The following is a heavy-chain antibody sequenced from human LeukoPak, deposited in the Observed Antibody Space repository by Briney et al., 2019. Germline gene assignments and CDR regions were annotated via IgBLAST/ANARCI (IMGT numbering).Heavy chain of an antibody. CDR3: TTARAGY. V-gene: IGHV3-15*01. Sequence: GGPLRLSCASSGFTFNNAWMSWVRHAPGKGLEWVGRIKSKADGGTTDYAARVKGRFTISRDDSKNTLYLQMNSLKTEDTGVYYCTTARAGYWGQGNLVNVSS. J-gene: IGHJ4*02. CDR2: IKSKADGGTT. D-gene: IGHD1-14*01. CDR1: GFTFNNAW.